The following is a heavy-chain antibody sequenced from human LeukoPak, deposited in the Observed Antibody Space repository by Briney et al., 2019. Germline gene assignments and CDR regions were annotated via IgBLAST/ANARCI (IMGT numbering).Heavy chain of an antibody. CDR3: ARGRRNSSSWYNYYYMDV. CDR2: INHSGGT. D-gene: IGHD6-13*01. Sequence: GSLRLSCAASGFTFSGYWMTWVRQAPGKGLEWIGEINHSGGTNYNPSLKSRVTISVDTSKNQFSLKLSSVTAADTAVYYCARGRRNSSSWYNYYYMDVWGKGTTVTVSS. J-gene: IGHJ6*03. CDR1: GFTFSGYW. V-gene: IGHV4-34*01.